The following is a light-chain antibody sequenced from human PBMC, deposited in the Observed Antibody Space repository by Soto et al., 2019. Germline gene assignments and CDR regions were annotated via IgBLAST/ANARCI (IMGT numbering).Light chain of an antibody. CDR3: QQSYSTPGYT. Sequence: DIPMTQSPSSLSASVGDRVTITCRASQSISSYLNWYQQKPGKAPKLLIYAASSLQSGVPSRFSGSGSGTDFTLTISSLQPEDFATYYCQQSYSTPGYTFGQGTKLEIK. CDR2: AAS. CDR1: QSISSY. V-gene: IGKV1-39*01. J-gene: IGKJ2*01.